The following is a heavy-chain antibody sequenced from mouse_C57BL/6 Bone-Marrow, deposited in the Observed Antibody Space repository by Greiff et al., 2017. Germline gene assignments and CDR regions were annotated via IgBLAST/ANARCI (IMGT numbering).Heavy chain of an antibody. CDR1: GYTFTSYW. CDR3: ARGGYYYGSSWFAY. D-gene: IGHD1-1*01. CDR2: IYPSDSYT. V-gene: IGHV1-69*01. J-gene: IGHJ3*01. Sequence: QVQLQQSGAELVMPGASVKLSCKASGYTFTSYWINWVKQRPGQGLEWIGEIYPSDSYTNYNQKFTGKSTLTVDKSSSTAYMQLSSLTSEDSAVYYCARGGYYYGSSWFAYWGQGALVTVSA.